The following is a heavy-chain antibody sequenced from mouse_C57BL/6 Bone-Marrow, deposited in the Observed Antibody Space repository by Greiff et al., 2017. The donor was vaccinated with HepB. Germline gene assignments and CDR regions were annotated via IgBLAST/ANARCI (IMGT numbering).Heavy chain of an antibody. J-gene: IGHJ2*01. Sequence: EVKLMESGGGLVQPGGSMKLSCVASGFTFSNYWMNWVRQSPEKGLEWVAQIRLKSDNYATHYAESVKGRFTISRDDSKSSVYLQMNNLRAEDTGIYYCTGGGTTVVAPFDYWGQGTTLTVSS. V-gene: IGHV6-3*01. D-gene: IGHD1-1*01. CDR2: IRLKSDNYAT. CDR1: GFTFSNYW. CDR3: TGGGTTVVAPFDY.